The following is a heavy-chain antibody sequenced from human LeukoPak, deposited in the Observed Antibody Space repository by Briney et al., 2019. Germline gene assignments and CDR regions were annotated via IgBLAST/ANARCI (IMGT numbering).Heavy chain of an antibody. CDR1: GFTFSSYE. CDR3: ARAKRNGFDI. V-gene: IGHV3-48*03. CDR2: ISRGGSPI. Sequence: GGSLRLSCAASGFTFSSYEMNWVRQAPGKGLEWVSSISRGGSPIFYADSVRGRFTTSRDNAKKSLFLQMTSLRAEDTAVYYCARAKRNGFDIWGQGTMVTVSS. J-gene: IGHJ3*02.